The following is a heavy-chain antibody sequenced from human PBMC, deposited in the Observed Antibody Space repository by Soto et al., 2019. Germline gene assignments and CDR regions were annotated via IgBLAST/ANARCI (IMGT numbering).Heavy chain of an antibody. J-gene: IGHJ4*02. CDR3: AKAVVVVASFDY. Sequence: QVQLVESGGGVVQPGRSLRLSCAASGFTFSSYGMHWVRQAPGKGLEWVAVISYDGSNKYYADSVKVRFTISRDNSKNTLYLQMNSLRAEDTAVYYCAKAVVVVASFDYWGQGTLVTVSS. CDR2: ISYDGSNK. V-gene: IGHV3-30*18. D-gene: IGHD2-15*01. CDR1: GFTFSSYG.